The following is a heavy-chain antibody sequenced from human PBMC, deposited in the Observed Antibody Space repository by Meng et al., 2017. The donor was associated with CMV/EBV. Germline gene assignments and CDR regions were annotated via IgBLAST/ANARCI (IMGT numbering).Heavy chain of an antibody. CDR3: ARFTISYNWFDP. CDR2: IYYSGST. D-gene: IGHD3-3*01. J-gene: IGHJ5*02. V-gene: IGHV4-39*01. Sequence: SETLSLTCTVSGGSISSSSYYWGWIRQPPGKGLEWIGSIYYSGSTYYNPSLKSRVTIPVDTSKNQFSLKLSSVTAADTAVYYCARFTISYNWFDPWGQGTLVTVSS. CDR1: GGSISSSSYY.